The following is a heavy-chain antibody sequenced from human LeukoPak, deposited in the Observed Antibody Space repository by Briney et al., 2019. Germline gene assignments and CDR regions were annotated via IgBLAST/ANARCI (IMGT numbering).Heavy chain of an antibody. Sequence: GGSLRLSCAASGFTFDDYAMHWVRQAPGKGLEWASGISWNSGSIGYADSVKGRFTISRDNAKNSLYLQMNSLRAEDTALYYCAKSYDSSGYYLYYFDYWGQGTLVTVSS. V-gene: IGHV3-9*01. J-gene: IGHJ4*02. D-gene: IGHD3-22*01. CDR1: GFTFDDYA. CDR2: ISWNSGSI. CDR3: AKSYDSSGYYLYYFDY.